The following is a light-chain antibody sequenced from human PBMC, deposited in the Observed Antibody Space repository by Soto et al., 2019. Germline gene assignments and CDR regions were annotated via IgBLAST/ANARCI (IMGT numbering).Light chain of an antibody. CDR2: LGS. V-gene: IGKV2-28*01. CDR1: QSLLHSNGYNY. J-gene: IGKJ1*01. CDR3: MQGLQTWT. Sequence: DIVMSQSPLSLPVTPGESASISCRSSQSLLHSNGYNYLDWYLQKPGQSPQLLIYLGSNRASGVPGRLSGSGSGTDFTLKISRVEAEDVGVYYCMQGLQTWTFGQGTKVEIK.